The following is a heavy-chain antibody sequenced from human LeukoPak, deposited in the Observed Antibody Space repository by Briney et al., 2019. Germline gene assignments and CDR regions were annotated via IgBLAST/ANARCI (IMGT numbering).Heavy chain of an antibody. D-gene: IGHD3-22*01. J-gene: IGHJ4*02. CDR2: ISNSAATV. Sequence: GGSLRLSCTASGFRFSDYYMNWFRQTSGKGPEWLSYISNSAATVQYADSVRGRFTVSRDNRKNTLYLQMNSLRVEDTAVYYCARDGAYDDASGYRADFWGQGTLVTVSS. CDR3: ARDGAYDDASGYRADF. CDR1: GFRFSDYY. V-gene: IGHV3-11*01.